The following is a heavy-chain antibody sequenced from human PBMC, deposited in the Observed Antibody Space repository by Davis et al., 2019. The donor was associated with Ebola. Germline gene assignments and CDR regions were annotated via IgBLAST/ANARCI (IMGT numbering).Heavy chain of an antibody. J-gene: IGHJ4*02. CDR1: GYTFNNYG. V-gene: IGHV1-3*01. CDR3: ARGVQQWLIFDY. Sequence: ASVKVSCKASGYTFNNYGISWVRQAPGQGLEWMGWINAGNGNTKYSQKFQGRVTITRDTSASTAYMELSSLRSEDTAVYYCARGVQQWLIFDYWGQGTLVTVSS. D-gene: IGHD6-19*01. CDR2: INAGNGNT.